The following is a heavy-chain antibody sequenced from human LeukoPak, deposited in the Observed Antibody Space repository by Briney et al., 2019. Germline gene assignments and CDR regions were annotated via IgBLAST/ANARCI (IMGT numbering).Heavy chain of an antibody. Sequence: GGSLRLSCAASGFTFSSYAMSWVRQAPGKGLEWVSAISGSGGSTYYADSVKGRFTISRDNSKNTLYLQMNSLRAEDTAVYYCAKLGVVWFGELLRVDYWGQGTLVTVSS. CDR2: ISGSGGST. CDR3: AKLGVVWFGELLRVDY. CDR1: GFTFSSYA. J-gene: IGHJ4*02. D-gene: IGHD3-10*01. V-gene: IGHV3-23*01.